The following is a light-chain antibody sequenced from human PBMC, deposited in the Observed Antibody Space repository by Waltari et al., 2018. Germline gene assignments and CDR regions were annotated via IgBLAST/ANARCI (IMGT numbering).Light chain of an antibody. CDR3: QQTYGSPPT. CDR2: ASS. J-gene: IGKJ3*01. V-gene: IGKV1-39*01. CDR1: PSISTY. Sequence: DIQMTQSPSSLSASVGDRVTITCRASPSISTYLHWYQQKPGKAPKLLVYASSNFQTGVSSRFSGSGSGTDFTLTISSLEPEDFATYYCQQTYGSPPTFGPGTKVDI.